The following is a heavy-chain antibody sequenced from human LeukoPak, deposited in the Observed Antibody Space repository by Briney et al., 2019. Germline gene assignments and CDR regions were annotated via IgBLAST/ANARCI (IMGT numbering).Heavy chain of an antibody. CDR1: GFTFSSYW. D-gene: IGHD2-2*01. CDR3: ARGPDYCSSTSCYPEEIEYYFDY. CDR2: ISSSSSYI. V-gene: IGHV3-21*01. Sequence: PGGSLRLSCAASGFTFSSYWMNWVRQAPGKGLEWVSSISSSSSYIYYADSVKGRFTISRDNAKNPLYLQMNSLRAEDTAVYYCARGPDYCSSTSCYPEEIEYYFDYWGQGTLVTVSS. J-gene: IGHJ4*02.